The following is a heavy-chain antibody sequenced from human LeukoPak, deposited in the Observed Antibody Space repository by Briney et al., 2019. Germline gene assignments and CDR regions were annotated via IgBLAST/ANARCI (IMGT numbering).Heavy chain of an antibody. CDR3: ARNLGRSSWYIWFDF. CDR2: INPSGGST. CDR1: GYTFTNYY. J-gene: IGHJ5*01. V-gene: IGHV1-46*01. Sequence: GASVKVSCKASGYTFTNYYIHWVRQAPGQGLQWMGMINPSGGSTIYAQKFQGRVTMTRNTSISTAYMELSSLRSEDTAVYYCARNLGRSSWYIWFDFWGQGTLVTVSS. D-gene: IGHD6-13*01.